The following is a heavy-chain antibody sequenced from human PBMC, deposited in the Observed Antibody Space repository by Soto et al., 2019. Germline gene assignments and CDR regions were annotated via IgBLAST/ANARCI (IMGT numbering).Heavy chain of an antibody. CDR3: ARHRDYDYGAADGFDP. J-gene: IGHJ5*02. D-gene: IGHD3-16*01. CDR1: GGSMNDNY. Sequence: QVQLQESGPGLVKPSETLSLTCTVSGGSMNDNYWSWIRQAPGKGLEWIAWIHSGGHSSSNPSLMSRVTMSVDTSKNQFSLKVTSVTAADTAVYYCARHRDYDYGAADGFDPWGHGTLVTVSS. CDR2: IHSGGHS. V-gene: IGHV4-59*08.